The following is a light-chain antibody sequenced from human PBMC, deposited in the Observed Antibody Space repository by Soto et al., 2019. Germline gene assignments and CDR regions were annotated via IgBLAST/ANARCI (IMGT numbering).Light chain of an antibody. CDR3: QQDSSWPLT. CDR2: GAS. J-gene: IGKJ5*01. Sequence: ERVMTQSPATLSLSPGERATRSCRASQSITSNVAWYQQKPGQAPRLLIYGASTRATGVPATFSGSGSGTEFTLSISSLQSEHLGVYYCQQDSSWPLTFGQGTRLEIK. CDR1: QSITSN. V-gene: IGKV3-15*01.